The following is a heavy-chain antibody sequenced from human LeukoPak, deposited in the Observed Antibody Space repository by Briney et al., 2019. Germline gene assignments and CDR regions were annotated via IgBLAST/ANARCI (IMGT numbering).Heavy chain of an antibody. CDR3: ARDRGSGYYPPFDY. CDR1: GFTFSDYD. CDR2: ISSSSIYV. D-gene: IGHD3-22*01. V-gene: IGHV3-21*01. J-gene: IGHJ4*02. Sequence: GGSPRLSCAASGFTFSDYDMNWVRQAPGKGLEWVSSISSSSIYVSYADSVKGRYTISRDNAKNSLYLQMNSLRAEDTAVYYCARDRGSGYYPPFDYWGQGTLVTVSS.